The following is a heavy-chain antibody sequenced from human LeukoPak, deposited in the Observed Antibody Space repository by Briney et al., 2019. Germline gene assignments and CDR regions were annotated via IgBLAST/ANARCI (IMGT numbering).Heavy chain of an antibody. CDR2: ISSSSSYI. J-gene: IGHJ4*02. D-gene: IGHD2-15*01. CDR1: GFTFRSYS. CDR3: ARDVVVAAKLDY. Sequence: PGGSLRLSCAASGFTFRSYSMNWVRQAPGKGLEWVSSISSSSSYIYYADSVKGRFTISRDNAKNSLYLQMNSLRAEDTAVYYCARDVVVAAKLDYWGQGTLVTVSS. V-gene: IGHV3-21*01.